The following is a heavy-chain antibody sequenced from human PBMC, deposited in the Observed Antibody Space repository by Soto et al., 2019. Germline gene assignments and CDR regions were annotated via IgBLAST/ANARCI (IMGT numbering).Heavy chain of an antibody. V-gene: IGHV1-58*02. J-gene: IGHJ6*02. D-gene: IGHD6-19*01. Sequence: PGESLKISCKGSGYSFTSYWISWVRQARGQRLEWIGWIVVGSGNTNYAQKFQERVTITRDMSTSTAYMELSSLRSEDTAVYYCAAEPIAVASGNYYYGMDVWGQGTTVTVSS. CDR1: GYSFTSYW. CDR2: IVVGSGNT. CDR3: AAEPIAVASGNYYYGMDV.